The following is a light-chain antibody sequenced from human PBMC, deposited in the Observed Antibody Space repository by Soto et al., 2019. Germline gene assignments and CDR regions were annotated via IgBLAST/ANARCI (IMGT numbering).Light chain of an antibody. V-gene: IGKV3D-15*01. Sequence: EIVMTQSPATLSVSPGERATLSCRASQSVASNLAWYQQKPGQAPRLLIYGASSRATGIPDRFSGRGAGAEFTLTISSLQSEDFAVYYCQQYRSWPRTFGQGTKVDIK. CDR2: GAS. CDR3: QQYRSWPRT. J-gene: IGKJ1*01. CDR1: QSVASN.